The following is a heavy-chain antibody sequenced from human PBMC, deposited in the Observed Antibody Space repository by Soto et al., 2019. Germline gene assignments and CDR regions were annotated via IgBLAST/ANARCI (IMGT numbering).Heavy chain of an antibody. J-gene: IGHJ4*02. CDR3: ASAAVTGTAGLDF. D-gene: IGHD6-19*01. Sequence: GASVKVSGKASGYTFSGFYMHWVRQAPGQGLEWMGWINPNSGGTKSAEKFQGRVTMTRDTSISTAYMELSRLTSDDTAVYYCASAAVTGTAGLDFWGQGTLVTVSS. V-gene: IGHV1-2*02. CDR2: INPNSGGT. CDR1: GYTFSGFY.